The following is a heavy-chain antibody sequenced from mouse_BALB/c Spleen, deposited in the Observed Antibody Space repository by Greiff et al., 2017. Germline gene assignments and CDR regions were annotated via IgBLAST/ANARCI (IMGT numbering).Heavy chain of an antibody. CDR2: IYPGDGDT. D-gene: IGHD1-1*01. V-gene: IGHV1-87*01. CDR1: GYTFTSYW. Sequence: QVTLKECGAELARPGASVKLSCKASGYTFTSYWMQWVKQRPGQGLEWIGAIYPGDGDTRYTQKFKGKATLTADKSSSTAYMQLSSLASEDSAVYYCARHYDFDYWGQGTTLTVSS. CDR3: ARHYDFDY. J-gene: IGHJ2*01.